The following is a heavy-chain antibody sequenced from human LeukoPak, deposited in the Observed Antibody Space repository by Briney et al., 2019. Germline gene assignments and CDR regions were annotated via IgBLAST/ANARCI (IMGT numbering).Heavy chain of an antibody. Sequence: SETLSLTCTVSGGSISGYYWSWIRQPPGKGLEWIGYIYYSGSTNYNPSLKSRVTISVDTSKNQFSLKLSSVTAADTAVYYCARLGSNLVAANYWGQGTLVTVSS. D-gene: IGHD2-15*01. J-gene: IGHJ4*02. V-gene: IGHV4-59*01. CDR1: GGSISGYY. CDR2: IYYSGST. CDR3: ARLGSNLVAANY.